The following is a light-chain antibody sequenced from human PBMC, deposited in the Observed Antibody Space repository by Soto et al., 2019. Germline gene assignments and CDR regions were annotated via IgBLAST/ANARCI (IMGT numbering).Light chain of an antibody. CDR2: EVS. V-gene: IGLV2-14*01. CDR1: SSDVGAYTS. CDR3: TSYTRDNRSYV. Sequence: QSALTQPASVSGSPGQSITISCSGTSSDVGAYTSVSWYQQHPGKAPKLMIYEVSNRPSGVSNRSAGSKSANTASLTISGLQAEDEAHYYCTSYTRDNRSYVFGTGTKLTVL. J-gene: IGLJ1*01.